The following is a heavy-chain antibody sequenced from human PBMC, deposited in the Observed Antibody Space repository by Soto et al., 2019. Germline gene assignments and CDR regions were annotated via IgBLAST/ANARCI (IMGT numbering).Heavy chain of an antibody. D-gene: IGHD4-17*01. J-gene: IGHJ1*01. CDR1: GFSLSTTSTTEVG. CDR2: IFWNDDK. V-gene: IGHV2-5*01. Sequence: SGPTLVNPTQTLTLTCTFSGFSLSTTSTTEVGVGWIRQPPGKALEWLALIFWNDDKRYSSTLESRLTITKDTSKNQVVLTMTDVDPEDTATYFCAHGQVTVTRAFQNWGPGTLVTVSS. CDR3: AHGQVTVTRAFQN.